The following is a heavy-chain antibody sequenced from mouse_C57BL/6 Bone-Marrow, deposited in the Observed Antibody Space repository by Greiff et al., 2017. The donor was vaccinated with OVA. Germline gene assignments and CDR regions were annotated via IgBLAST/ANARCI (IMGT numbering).Heavy chain of an antibody. CDR3: ARRVTTESFDY. CDR1: GYTFTSYW. CDR2: IDPSDSYT. Sequence: QVQLKQPGAELVMPGASVKLSCKASGYTFTSYWMHWVKQRPGQGLEWIGEIDPSDSYTNYNQKFKGKSTLTVDKSSSTAYMQLSSLTSEDSAVYYCARRVTTESFDYWGQGTTLTVSS. D-gene: IGHD1-1*01. J-gene: IGHJ2*01. V-gene: IGHV1-69*01.